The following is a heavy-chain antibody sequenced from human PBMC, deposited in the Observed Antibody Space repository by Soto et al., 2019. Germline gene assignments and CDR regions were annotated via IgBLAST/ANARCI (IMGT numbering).Heavy chain of an antibody. V-gene: IGHV3-30-3*01. CDR3: ARDGLSYSGYDFIPDY. CDR1: GFTFSSYA. D-gene: IGHD5-12*01. Sequence: QVQLVESGGGVVQPGRSLRLSCAASGFTFSSYAMHWVRQAPGKGLEWVAVISYDGSNKYYADSVKGRFTISRDNSKNTLYVQMNSLRAEDTAVYYCARDGLSYSGYDFIPDYWGQGTLVTVSS. J-gene: IGHJ4*02. CDR2: ISYDGSNK.